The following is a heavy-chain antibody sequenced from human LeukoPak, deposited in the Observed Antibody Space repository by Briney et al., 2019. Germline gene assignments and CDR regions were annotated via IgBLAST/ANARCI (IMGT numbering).Heavy chain of an antibody. Sequence: GASVKVSCKASGYTFTSYYMHWVRQAPGQGLEWMGIINPSGGSASYAQKFQGRVTMTRDTSTSTVYMELSSLRSEDTAVYYCARGVRPATVVTQNPDWFDPWGQGTLVTVSS. D-gene: IGHD4-23*01. CDR2: INPSGGSA. V-gene: IGHV1-46*01. J-gene: IGHJ5*02. CDR3: ARGVRPATVVTQNPDWFDP. CDR1: GYTFTSYY.